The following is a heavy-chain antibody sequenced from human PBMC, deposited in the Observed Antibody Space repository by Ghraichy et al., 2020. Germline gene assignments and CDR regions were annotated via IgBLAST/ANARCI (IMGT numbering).Heavy chain of an antibody. D-gene: IGHD6-13*01. CDR1: GFTFSSYS. J-gene: IGHJ4*02. CDR2: ISSSSSYI. Sequence: ESLNISCAASGFTFSSYSMNWVRQAPGKGLEWVSSISSSSSYIYYADSVKGRFTISRDNAKNSLYLQMNSLRAEDTAVYYCARDSSSWYYFDYWGQGTLVTVSS. CDR3: ARDSSSWYYFDY. V-gene: IGHV3-21*01.